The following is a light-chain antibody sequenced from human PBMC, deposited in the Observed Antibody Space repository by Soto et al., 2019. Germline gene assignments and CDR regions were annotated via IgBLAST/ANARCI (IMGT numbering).Light chain of an antibody. Sequence: EIVLTQSPGTLSLSPGERATLSCRASQSVGSRYLAWYQQKPGQAPRLLIYGASSRATGIPDRFSGSRSGTDFTLTISRLEPEDFAVYSCQQYGSSPRTVGQGTKVDIK. CDR1: QSVGSRY. J-gene: IGKJ2*01. V-gene: IGKV3-20*01. CDR3: QQYGSSPRT. CDR2: GAS.